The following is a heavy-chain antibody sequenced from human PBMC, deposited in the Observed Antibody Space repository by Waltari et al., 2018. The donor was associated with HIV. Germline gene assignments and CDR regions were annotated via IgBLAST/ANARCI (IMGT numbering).Heavy chain of an antibody. CDR2: IRWNSRTI. CDR3: AKDSASSGYYSAWVDP. CDR1: GFTFDDYA. V-gene: IGHV3-9*01. Sequence: EVQLVESGGGLVQPGRSLRLSCAAYGFTFDDYAMHWVRHGPGNVLVVVTGIRWNSRTIGYADSVRGRFTISRDNAKNSLYLQMNRLRVEDTAFYYCAKDSASSGYYSAWVDPWGQGTLVTVSS. D-gene: IGHD3-22*01. J-gene: IGHJ5*02.